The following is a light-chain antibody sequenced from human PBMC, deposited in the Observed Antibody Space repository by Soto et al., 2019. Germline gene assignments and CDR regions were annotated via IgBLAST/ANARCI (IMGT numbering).Light chain of an antibody. CDR2: DNG. Sequence: QAVVTQPPSVSAAPGQKVTISCSGRSSNIGSNYVSWYQQLPGAAPKLLIYDNGKRPSGIPDRFSGSQSGTSATLGITGLQTGDEADYYCGTWDNSLSAVFGGGTKLTVL. J-gene: IGLJ2*01. CDR1: SSNIGSNY. CDR3: GTWDNSLSAV. V-gene: IGLV1-51*01.